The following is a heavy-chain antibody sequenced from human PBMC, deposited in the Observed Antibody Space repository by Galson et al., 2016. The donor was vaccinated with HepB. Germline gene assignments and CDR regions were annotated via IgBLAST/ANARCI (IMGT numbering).Heavy chain of an antibody. D-gene: IGHD6-25*01. Sequence: SLRLSCAASGFSFSSYALNWVRQAPGKGLEWVAVISYDGSNKYHADSVKGRFTISRDNAKNSVYLQINSLRAEDTAVYYCASRGFYGSLDNWGQGTLVTVSS. CDR2: ISYDGSNK. CDR3: ASRGFYGSLDN. J-gene: IGHJ4*02. CDR1: GFSFSSYA. V-gene: IGHV3-30*04.